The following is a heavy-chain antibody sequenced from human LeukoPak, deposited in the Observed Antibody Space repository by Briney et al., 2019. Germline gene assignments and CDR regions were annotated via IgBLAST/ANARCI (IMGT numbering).Heavy chain of an antibody. CDR3: ARDRGMSSGYYRTAGYYMDV. CDR1: GFTFSSYW. CDR2: IKQDGSEQ. J-gene: IGHJ6*03. V-gene: IGHV3-7*01. Sequence: GGSLRLSCAASGFTFSSYWMTWVRQAPGKGLEWVANIKQDGSEQYYVDSVKGRFTISRDNAKNSLYLQMNSLRAEDTAVYYCARDRGMSSGYYRTAGYYMDVWGKGTTVTVSS. D-gene: IGHD3-22*01.